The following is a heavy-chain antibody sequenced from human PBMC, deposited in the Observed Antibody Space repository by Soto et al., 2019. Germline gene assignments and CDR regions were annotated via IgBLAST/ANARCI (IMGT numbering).Heavy chain of an antibody. J-gene: IGHJ4*02. D-gene: IGHD6-19*01. CDR2: IFHNGTA. V-gene: IGHV4-61*01. CDR3: ARIGGWYDIDF. CDR1: GGSVSSGSFH. Sequence: SETLSLTCSVSGGSVSSGSFHWSWIRQVPGKGHQFIGSIFHNGTANSSPSLKNRVSMSIDTSQSQFSLQLISVAAADTAVYYCARIGGWYDIDFWGQGNLVTVSS.